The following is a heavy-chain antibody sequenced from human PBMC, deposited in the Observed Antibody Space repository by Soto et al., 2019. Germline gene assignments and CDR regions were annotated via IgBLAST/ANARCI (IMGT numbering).Heavy chain of an antibody. CDR1: GYTFASYG. Sequence: QVQLVQSGAEVKKPGASVKVSCKASGYTFASYGISWLRQAPGQGLEWLGWVSTYSPKTVYSQKFQGRGTMTTDTSPTPAYMELTSLTSYDSAVYYCQRAWSGEMNILADSWGLGTLVTVSS. D-gene: IGHD1-26*01. CDR3: QRAWSGEMNILADS. CDR2: VSTYSPKT. V-gene: IGHV1-18*01. J-gene: IGHJ4*02.